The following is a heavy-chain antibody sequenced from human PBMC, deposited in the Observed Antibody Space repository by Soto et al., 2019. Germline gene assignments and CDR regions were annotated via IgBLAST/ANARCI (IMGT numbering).Heavy chain of an antibody. CDR2: IYYSGST. V-gene: IGHV4-30-4*01. D-gene: IGHD6-6*01. J-gene: IGHJ6*02. CDR1: GGSISSGDYY. Sequence: QVQLQESGPGLVKTSQTLSLTCTVSGGSISSGDYYWSWIRQPPGKGLEWIGYIYYSGSTYYNPSLKSRVTISVDTSKNQFSLKLSSVTAADTAVYYCARTRAARSKYYYYGMDVWGQGTTVTVSS. CDR3: ARTRAARSKYYYYGMDV.